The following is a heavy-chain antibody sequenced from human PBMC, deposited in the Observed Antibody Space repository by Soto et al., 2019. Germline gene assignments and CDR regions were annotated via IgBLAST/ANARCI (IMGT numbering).Heavy chain of an antibody. Sequence: QITLRESGPTLVRPTQTLTLTCTFSGLSLNTGGVGLGGSRQPPGKAPVWLAFIYWNDDTRYTPSLKSRLTISSDPAKNPVVLTMTNLGPVDTGTYYCAKAGEAYSGGWYDRGSEDVEVLGPGTTVTVSS. CDR3: AKAGEAYSGGWYDRGSEDVEV. V-gene: IGHV2-5*04. D-gene: IGHD6-19*01. CDR2: IYWNDDT. J-gene: IGHJ6*02. CDR1: GLSLNTGGVG.